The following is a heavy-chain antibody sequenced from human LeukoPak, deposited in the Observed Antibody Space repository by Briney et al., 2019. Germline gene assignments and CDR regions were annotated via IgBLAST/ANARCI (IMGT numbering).Heavy chain of an antibody. CDR2: INHSGST. Sequence: SETLSLTCAVYGGSFSGYYWSWIRQPPGKGLEWIGEINHSGSTNYNPSLKSRVTISVDTSKTQFSLKLSSVTAADTAVDYCARGGYYYDSSGYPDDAFDIWGQGTMVTVSS. CDR3: ARGGYYYDSSGYPDDAFDI. V-gene: IGHV4-34*01. D-gene: IGHD3-22*01. J-gene: IGHJ3*02. CDR1: GGSFSGYY.